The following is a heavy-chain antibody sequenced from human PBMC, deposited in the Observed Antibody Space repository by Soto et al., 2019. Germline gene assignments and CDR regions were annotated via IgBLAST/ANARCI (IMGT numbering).Heavy chain of an antibody. CDR3: AREMSCYFHS. V-gene: IGHV4-30-2*01. CDR2: IYHSGAT. CDR1: GDSVSRDGFS. J-gene: IGHJ4*01. Sequence: QVQLQESGSGLVRPSQTLVLTCTVSGDSVSRDGFSWSWLRQPPGKGLEWIGYIYHSGATYYNPSLKSRVTTSVDQSKNQFSLGLASVTAADTAVYYCAREMSCYFHSWGHGTLVTVSS.